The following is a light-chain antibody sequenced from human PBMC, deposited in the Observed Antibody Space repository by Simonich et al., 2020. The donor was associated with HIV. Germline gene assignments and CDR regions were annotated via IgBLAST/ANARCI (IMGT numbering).Light chain of an antibody. CDR3: QSYDSSNVV. Sequence: NFMLTQPHSVSESPGKTVTISCTRSRGSIASNYVQGYPQRPGSSPPTVIYEDNQRPSGVPDRFSGSIDSSSNSASLTISGLKTEDEADYYCQSYDSSNVVFGGGTKLTVL. V-gene: IGLV6-57*01. J-gene: IGLJ2*01. CDR2: EDN. CDR1: RGSIASNY.